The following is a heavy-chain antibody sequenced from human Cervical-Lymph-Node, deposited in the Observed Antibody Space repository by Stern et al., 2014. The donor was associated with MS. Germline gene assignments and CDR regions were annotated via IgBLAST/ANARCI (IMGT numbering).Heavy chain of an antibody. Sequence: VQLGESGAEVMKPGASGMISCKASGYSVTSYAIHWVRQAPGQRLEWMGWIIPGNGNRIYSKRFQDRVTITRDTSASTAYMELSNLRSEDTAVYYCARDLTVPYYFDYWGQGTLVSVSS. CDR1: GYSVTSYA. CDR3: ARDLTVPYYFDY. CDR2: IIPGNGNR. D-gene: IGHD4-11*01. V-gene: IGHV1-3*01. J-gene: IGHJ4*02.